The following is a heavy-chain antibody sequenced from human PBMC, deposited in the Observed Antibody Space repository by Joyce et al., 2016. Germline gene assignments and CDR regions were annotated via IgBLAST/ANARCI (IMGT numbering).Heavy chain of an antibody. CDR2: MSGSGDST. J-gene: IGHJ4*02. CDR3: VKEEDIVVVPAASSY. D-gene: IGHD2-2*01. CDR1: GFTFSSYA. Sequence: EVQLLESGGGLVQPGGSLRLSCAASGFTFSSYAMTWVRQGPGKGLEWVSGMSGSGDSTYYADSAKGRFTISRDNSKNTLYLQINSLRAEDTAVYYCVKEEDIVVVPAASSYWGQGTLVTVSS. V-gene: IGHV3-23*01.